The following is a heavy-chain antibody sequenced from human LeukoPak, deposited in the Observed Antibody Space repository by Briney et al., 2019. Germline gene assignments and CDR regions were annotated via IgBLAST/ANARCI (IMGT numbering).Heavy chain of an antibody. D-gene: IGHD2-2*01. Sequence: MPSQTLSLTCTVSGGSISSGGYYWSWIRQHPGKGLEWIGYIYYSGSTYYNPSLKSRVTISVDTSKNQFSLKLSSVTAADTAVYYCARARYCSSTSCFSRFDPWGQGTLVTVSS. CDR1: GGSISSGGYY. CDR3: ARARYCSSTSCFSRFDP. J-gene: IGHJ5*02. V-gene: IGHV4-31*03. CDR2: IYYSGST.